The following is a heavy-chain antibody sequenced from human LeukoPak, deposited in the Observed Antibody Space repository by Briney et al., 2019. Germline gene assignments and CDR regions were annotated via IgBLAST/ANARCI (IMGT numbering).Heavy chain of an antibody. CDR2: INAGNGDT. V-gene: IGHV1-3*01. CDR1: GYTFTSYA. CDR3: ARARPIYGSGSSYFDY. D-gene: IGHD3-10*01. J-gene: IGHJ4*02. Sequence: ASVKVSCKASGYTFTSYAMHWVRQAPGQRLEWMGWINAGNGDTKYPQKFQGRVTITRDTSASTAYMELSSLRSEDTAVYYCARARPIYGSGSSYFDYWGQGTLVTVSS.